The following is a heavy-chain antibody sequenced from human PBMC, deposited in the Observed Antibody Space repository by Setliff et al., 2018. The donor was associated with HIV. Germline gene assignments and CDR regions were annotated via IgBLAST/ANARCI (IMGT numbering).Heavy chain of an antibody. D-gene: IGHD6-19*01. Sequence: GGSLRLSCATSGFTFIDYALNWVRQAPGGGLEWVSSISSSGSYIYYAGSLKGRFTISRDNARNSLYLDMNTLRAEDTALYYCAKDYSSGWFDYWGQGTLVTVSS. CDR2: ISSSGSYI. J-gene: IGHJ4*02. V-gene: IGHV3-21*01. CDR3: AKDYSSGWFDY. CDR1: GFTFIDYA.